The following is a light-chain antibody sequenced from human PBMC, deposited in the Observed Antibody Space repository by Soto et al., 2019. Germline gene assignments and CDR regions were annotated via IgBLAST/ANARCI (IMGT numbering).Light chain of an antibody. Sequence: EIVLTQSPATLSLSPGERATLSCRASQSVSSYLAWYQQKPGQAPRLLIYDSSNRAAGIPARFSGSGSGTDFPLTSSRLEPEDFAVYYCQQRSNWPRTFGQGTKVEIK. CDR2: DSS. CDR1: QSVSSY. V-gene: IGKV3-11*01. J-gene: IGKJ1*01. CDR3: QQRSNWPRT.